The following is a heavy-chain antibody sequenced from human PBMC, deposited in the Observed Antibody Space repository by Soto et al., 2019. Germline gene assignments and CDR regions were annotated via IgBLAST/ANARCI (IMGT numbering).Heavy chain of an antibody. CDR1: GFSFDDFV. D-gene: IGHD2-21*02. CDR3: AKGVATAVPALDY. V-gene: IGHV3-9*01. CDR2: VSWNSGAK. Sequence: GGSLRLSCVASGFSFDDFVMNWVRQRPGKGLEWVSSVSWNSGAKLYADSVKGRFAISRDSAKKSVYLQMNSLRPDDTAFYYCAKGVATAVPALDYWGQGTLVTVSS. J-gene: IGHJ4*02.